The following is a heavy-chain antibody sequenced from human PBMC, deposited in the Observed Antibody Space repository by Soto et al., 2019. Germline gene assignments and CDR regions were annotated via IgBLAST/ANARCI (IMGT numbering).Heavy chain of an antibody. J-gene: IGHJ5*02. Sequence: SETLSLTCAVYGGSFSGYYWSWIRQPPGKELEWIGEINHSGSTNYNPSLKSRVTISVDTSKNQFSLKLSSVTAADTAVYYCARGGPTGIAAAATGWFDPWGQGTLVTVSS. CDR1: GGSFSGYY. D-gene: IGHD6-13*01. CDR3: ARGGPTGIAAAATGWFDP. CDR2: INHSGST. V-gene: IGHV4-34*01.